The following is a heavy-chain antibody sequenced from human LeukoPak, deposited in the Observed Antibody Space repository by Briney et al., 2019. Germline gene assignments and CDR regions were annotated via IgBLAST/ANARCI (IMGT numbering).Heavy chain of an antibody. CDR3: AREGVVATFSNPTFDP. CDR1: GGDIIRSSYY. D-gene: IGHD2-15*01. J-gene: IGHJ5*02. V-gene: IGHV4-39*07. CDR2: VYWSGSA. Sequence: PSETLSLTCTVSGGDIIRSSYYWGWIRQPPGKGLEWIGSVYWSGSASYNPSLESRVTISVDTSKGQFSLRVNAVTAADTAVYYCAREGVVATFSNPTFDPWGQGALVAVSS.